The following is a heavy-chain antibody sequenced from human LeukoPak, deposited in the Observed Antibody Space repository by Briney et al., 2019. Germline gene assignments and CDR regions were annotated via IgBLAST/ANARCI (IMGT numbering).Heavy chain of an antibody. V-gene: IGHV3-23*01. D-gene: IGHD6-13*01. CDR3: AKDAAGPEY. CDR1: GLTFSDYS. J-gene: IGHJ4*02. Sequence: GGSLRLSCAVSGLTFSDYSMTWVRQAPGKGLFCVSGISAGGGSTYYADSVKGRFTISRDNSRNTLYLQMNSLSAEDTAVYYCAKDAAGPEYWGQGTLVAVSS. CDR2: ISAGGGST.